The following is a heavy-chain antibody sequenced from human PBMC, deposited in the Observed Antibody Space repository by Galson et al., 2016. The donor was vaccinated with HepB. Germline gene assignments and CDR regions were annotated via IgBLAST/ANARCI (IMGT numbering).Heavy chain of an antibody. V-gene: IGHV3-30*04. D-gene: IGHD3-10*01. CDR1: GFTFSSYA. J-gene: IGHJ4*02. Sequence: SLRLSCAAPGFTFSSYAMHWVRQAPGKGLEWVAVISYDGSYESYAGAVKGRFTISRDNFKNTLYLHLNSLRAEETAVYYCARAVHGSGSYWDKWGQGTLVAVSS. CDR2: ISYDGSYE. CDR3: ARAVHGSGSYWDK.